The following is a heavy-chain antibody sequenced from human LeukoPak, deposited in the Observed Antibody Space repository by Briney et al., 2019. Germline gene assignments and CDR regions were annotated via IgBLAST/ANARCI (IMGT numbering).Heavy chain of an antibody. CDR1: GFTFSSYW. V-gene: IGHV3-74*01. Sequence: GGSLRLSCAASGFTFSSYWMHWVRQAPGNGLVWVSHISGDGSRTSYADSVKGRFTISRDNAKNTLYLQMNSPRDEDTAVYYCARDRGYCIDCWGQGTLVTVSS. CDR2: ISGDGSRT. J-gene: IGHJ4*02. D-gene: IGHD2-15*01. CDR3: ARDRGYCIDC.